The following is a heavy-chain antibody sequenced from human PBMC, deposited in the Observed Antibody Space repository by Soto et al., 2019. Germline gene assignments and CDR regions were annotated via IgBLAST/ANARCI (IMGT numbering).Heavy chain of an antibody. CDR2: ISYDGSNK. V-gene: IGHV3-30-3*01. CDR3: ARTSGTTGPFDY. Sequence: AGGSLRLSCAASGFTFSSYAMHWVRQAPGKGLEWVAVISYDGSNKYYADSVKGRFTISRDNSKNTLYLQMNSLRAEDTAVYYCARTSGTTGPFDYWGQGTLVTVSS. J-gene: IGHJ4*02. D-gene: IGHD1-1*01. CDR1: GFTFSSYA.